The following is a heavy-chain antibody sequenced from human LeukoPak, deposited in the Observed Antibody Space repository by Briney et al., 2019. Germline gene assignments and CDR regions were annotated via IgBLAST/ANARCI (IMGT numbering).Heavy chain of an antibody. Sequence: GGSLRLSCAASGFTFSSYAMSWVRQAPGKGLEWVSAISGGDGNTYYADSVKGRFTISRDNSKNTLYLQMNSLRAEDTAVYYCGKNRYSGSLSPFDIWGQGTMVTVSS. J-gene: IGHJ3*02. CDR1: GFTFSSYA. CDR2: ISGGDGNT. CDR3: GKNRYSGSLSPFDI. D-gene: IGHD1-26*01. V-gene: IGHV3-23*01.